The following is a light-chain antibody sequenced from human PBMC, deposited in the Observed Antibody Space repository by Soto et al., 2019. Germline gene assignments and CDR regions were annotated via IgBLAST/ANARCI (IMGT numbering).Light chain of an antibody. CDR3: QQYNNSRYT. CDR1: ESVSSY. V-gene: IGKV3-15*01. Sequence: EILMTQSPATLSVSPGERVTLSCRASESVSSYLAWYQQKRGQPPRLLIYGGSTRATSIPAWFSGSGSGTEFPLTISSLQYEDFAVYYCQQYNNSRYTFGQGTKLEIK. J-gene: IGKJ2*01. CDR2: GGS.